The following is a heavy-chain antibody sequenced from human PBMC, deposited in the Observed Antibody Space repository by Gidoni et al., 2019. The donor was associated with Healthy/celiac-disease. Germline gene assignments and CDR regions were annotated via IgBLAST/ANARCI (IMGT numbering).Heavy chain of an antibody. J-gene: IGHJ4*02. CDR1: GFTFSSYS. CDR2: ISSSSSYI. Sequence: EVQLVESGGGLVKPGGSLRLSCAASGFTFSSYSMNWVRQAPGKGLEWVSSISSSSSYIYYADSVKGRFTISRDNAKNSLYLQMNSLRAEDTAVYYCASEWSSSSEVKGYWGQGTLVTVSS. CDR3: ASEWSSSSEVKGY. D-gene: IGHD6-6*01. V-gene: IGHV3-21*01.